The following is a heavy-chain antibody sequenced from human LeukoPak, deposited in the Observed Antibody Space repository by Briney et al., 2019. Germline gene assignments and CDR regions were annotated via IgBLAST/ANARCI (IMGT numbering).Heavy chain of an antibody. CDR2: IWYDGSNK. CDR1: GFTFSSYG. CDR3: ARASFGGAIDY. V-gene: IGHV3-33*01. Sequence: GRSLRLSCAASGFTFSSYGMHWVRQAPGKGLEWVAVIWYDGSNKYYADSVKGRFTISRDNSKNTPYLQMNSLRAEDTAVYYCARASFGGAIDYWGQGTLVTVSS. J-gene: IGHJ4*02. D-gene: IGHD3-16*01.